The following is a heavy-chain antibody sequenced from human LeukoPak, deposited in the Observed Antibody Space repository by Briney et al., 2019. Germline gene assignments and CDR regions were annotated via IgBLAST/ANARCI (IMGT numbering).Heavy chain of an antibody. V-gene: IGHV3-23*01. J-gene: IGHJ4*02. CDR2: ISDSGAKT. D-gene: IGHD3-9*01. CDR3: ARDLSGSQDY. CDR1: GFSFSSYG. Sequence: QPGGSLRLSCAASGFSFSSYGLSWVRQAPGKGLEWASSISDSGAKTYYTDSVKGRFTISRDNSKNTLILQMNSLRTEDTAVYYCARDLSGSQDYWGQGTLVTVSS.